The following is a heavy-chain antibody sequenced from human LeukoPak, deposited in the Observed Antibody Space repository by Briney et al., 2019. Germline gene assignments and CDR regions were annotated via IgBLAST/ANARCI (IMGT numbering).Heavy chain of an antibody. V-gene: IGHV4-59*01. D-gene: IGHD2-2*01. CDR2: IYYSGST. CDR1: GGSISSYY. Sequence: PSETLSLTCTVSGGSISSYYWSWIRQPPGKGLEWIGYIYYSGSTNYNPSLKSRVTISVDTSKNQFSLKLSSVTAADTAVYYCARVPCSSTSCYPYYYYMDVWGKGTTVTVPS. CDR3: ARVPCSSTSCYPYYYYMDV. J-gene: IGHJ6*03.